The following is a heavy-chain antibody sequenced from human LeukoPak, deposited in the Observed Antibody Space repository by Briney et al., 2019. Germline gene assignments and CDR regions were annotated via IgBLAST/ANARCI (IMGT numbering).Heavy chain of an antibody. Sequence: GGSLRLSCAASGFTFSSYAMSWVRQAPGKGLEWVSAISGSAATTYYADSVKGRFTISRDDSKNTVYLQMNSLRAEDTAVYYCARVPDYYYYYMDVWGKGTTVTVSS. CDR1: GFTFSSYA. CDR2: ISGSAATT. CDR3: ARVPDYYYYYMDV. J-gene: IGHJ6*03. V-gene: IGHV3-23*01.